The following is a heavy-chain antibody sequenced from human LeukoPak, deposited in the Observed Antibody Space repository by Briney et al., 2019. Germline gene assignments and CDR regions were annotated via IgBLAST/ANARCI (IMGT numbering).Heavy chain of an antibody. CDR2: INSDGSST. CDR3: ARGGPISSSWYRYYYYGMDV. V-gene: IGHV3-74*01. J-gene: IGHJ6*02. CDR1: RFTLSTYW. Sequence: PGGSLRLSCAASRFTLSTYWMSWVRRAPGKGLVWVSRINSDGSSTSYADSVKGRFTISRDNAKNTLYLQMNSLRAEDTAVYYCARGGPISSSWYRYYYYGMDVWGQGTTVTVSS. D-gene: IGHD6-13*01.